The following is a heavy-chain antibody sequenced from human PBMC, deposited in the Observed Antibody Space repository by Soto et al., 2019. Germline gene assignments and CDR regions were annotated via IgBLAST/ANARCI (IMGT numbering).Heavy chain of an antibody. J-gene: IGHJ4*02. V-gene: IGHV3-23*03. Sequence: EVQLLESGGGLVQPGGSLTLSCEASGFTFSDYTMIWVRQAPGKVLECVSVILSDHNTYYADSVRGRFTISRDNSKNTLYLEINSLRAEDTAVYYCARRTSGYFGYWGQGTLVTVFS. CDR3: ARRTSGYFGY. CDR1: GFTFSDYT. CDR2: ILSDHNT. D-gene: IGHD6-19*01.